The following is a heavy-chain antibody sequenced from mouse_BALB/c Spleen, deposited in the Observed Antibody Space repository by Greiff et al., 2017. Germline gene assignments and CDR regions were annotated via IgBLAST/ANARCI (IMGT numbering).Heavy chain of an antibody. V-gene: IGHV14-3*02. CDR3: APYGYDVPY. CDR1: GFNIKDTY. Sequence: EVQLQQSGAELVKPGASVKLSCTASGFNIKDTYMHWVKQRPEQGLEWIGRIDPANGNTIYDPKFQGKASITADTSSNTAYLQLSSLTSEDTAVYYCAPYGYDVPYWGQGTLVTVSA. D-gene: IGHD2-2*01. J-gene: IGHJ3*01. CDR2: IDPANGNT.